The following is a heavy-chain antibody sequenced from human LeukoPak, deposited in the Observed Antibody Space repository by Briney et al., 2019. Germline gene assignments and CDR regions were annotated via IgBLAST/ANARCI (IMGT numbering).Heavy chain of an antibody. CDR2: ILYDGSNK. V-gene: IGHV3-30*02. J-gene: IGHJ4*02. D-gene: IGHD2-15*01. CDR3: ARPYCSGGSCYSGHFDY. CDR1: GFTFSSYG. Sequence: PGGSLRLSCAASGFTFSSYGIHWVRQAPGKGLEWVAFILYDGSNKFYADSVKGRFTISKDNSKKTLYLQMDSLRAEDTAVYYCARPYCSGGSCYSGHFDYWGQGTLVTVSS.